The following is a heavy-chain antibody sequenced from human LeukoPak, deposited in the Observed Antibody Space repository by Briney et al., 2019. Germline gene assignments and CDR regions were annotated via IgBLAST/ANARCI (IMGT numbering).Heavy chain of an antibody. V-gene: IGHV3-21*01. CDR3: ASGSGWSYGYFDY. J-gene: IGHJ4*02. Sequence: GGSLRLSCAASGFTFSSYSMNWVRQAPGKGLEWVSSISSSSSYIYYADSVKGRFTISRDNAKNSLYLQMNSLRAEDTAVYYYASGSGWSYGYFDYWGQGTLVTVSS. D-gene: IGHD6-19*01. CDR2: ISSSSSYI. CDR1: GFTFSSYS.